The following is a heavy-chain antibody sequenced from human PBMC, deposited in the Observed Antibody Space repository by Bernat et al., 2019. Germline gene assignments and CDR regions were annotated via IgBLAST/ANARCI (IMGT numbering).Heavy chain of an antibody. CDR1: GGSISSSSYY. CDR2: IYYSGST. J-gene: IGHJ4*02. V-gene: IGHV4-39*01. Sequence: QLQLQESGPGLVKPSETLSLTCTVSGGSISSSSYYWGWIRQPPGKGLEWIGSIYYSGSTYYNPSLKSGVTISVDTSKNQFSLKLSSVTAADTAVYYCARRPRMGATDYYFDYWGQGTLVTVSS. CDR3: ARRPRMGATDYYFDY. D-gene: IGHD1-26*01.